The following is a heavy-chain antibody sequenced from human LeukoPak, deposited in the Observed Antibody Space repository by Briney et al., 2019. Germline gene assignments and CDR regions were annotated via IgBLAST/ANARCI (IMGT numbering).Heavy chain of an antibody. CDR2: IYYSGST. V-gene: IGHV4-30-4*01. CDR1: GGSISSGDYY. Sequence: PSETLSLTCTVSGGSISSGDYYWSWIRQPPGKGLEWIGYIYYSGSTYYNPSLKSRVTISVDTSKNQFSLKLSSVTAADTAVYYCARGRRGGSYPIDYWGQGTLVTVSS. CDR3: ARGRRGGSYPIDY. J-gene: IGHJ4*02. D-gene: IGHD1-26*01.